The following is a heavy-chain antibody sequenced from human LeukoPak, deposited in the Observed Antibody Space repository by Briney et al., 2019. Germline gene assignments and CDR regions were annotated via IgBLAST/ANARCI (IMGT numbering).Heavy chain of an antibody. CDR1: GDSISAYY. J-gene: IGHJ3*01. V-gene: IGHV4-59*01. CDR3: ASDPGANLYRF. D-gene: IGHD2-2*02. Sequence: SETLSLTRTVSGDSISAYYWSWIRQPPGKGLEWIGYIYYSGSTNYNPSLKSRVTISIDTSKNQFSLKLSSVTAADTAVYYCASDPGANLYRFWGQGTMVTVSS. CDR2: IYYSGST.